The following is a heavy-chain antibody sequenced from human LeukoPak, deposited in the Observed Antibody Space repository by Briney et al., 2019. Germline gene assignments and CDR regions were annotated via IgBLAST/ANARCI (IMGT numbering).Heavy chain of an antibody. D-gene: IGHD6-19*01. CDR2: ISGSGDST. CDR3: ARRSGIAVAGAFDY. J-gene: IGHJ4*02. CDR1: GFTFSSFS. V-gene: IGHV3-23*01. Sequence: GGSLRLSCAASGFTFSSFSTNWVRQAPGKGLEWVSGISGSGDSTYYADSVKGRFTISRDNSKNTLYLQMNSLRAEDTAVYYCARRSGIAVAGAFDYWGQGTLVTVSS.